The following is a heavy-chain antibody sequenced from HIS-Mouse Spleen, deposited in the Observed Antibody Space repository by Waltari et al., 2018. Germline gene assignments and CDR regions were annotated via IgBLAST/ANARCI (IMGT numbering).Heavy chain of an antibody. D-gene: IGHD2-2*01. Sequence: EVQLLESGGGLVQPGGSLRLSGAASGFTFSSYAMSLVRQAPGKGLGWVSAISGVGGSTYYADSVKGRFTISRDNSKNTLYLQMNSLRAEDTAVYYCAKVGYCSSTSCFFDYWGQGTLVTVSS. V-gene: IGHV3-23*01. J-gene: IGHJ4*02. CDR2: ISGVGGST. CDR3: AKVGYCSSTSCFFDY. CDR1: GFTFSSYA.